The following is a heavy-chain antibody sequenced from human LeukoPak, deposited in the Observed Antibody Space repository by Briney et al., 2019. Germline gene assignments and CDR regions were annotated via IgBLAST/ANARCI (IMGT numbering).Heavy chain of an antibody. CDR3: VKDSSTTWFGGDSE. CDR2: ISPDGTNK. D-gene: IGHD3-10*01. J-gene: IGHJ4*02. Sequence: GGSLRLSCKASGFTFSYYGLHWVRQAPGKGLEWVALISPDGTNKNYADFVKGRFTISRDNSKNTLYLQMNSLRVEDTAAYYCVKDSSTTWFGGDSEWGQGALVTVSS. CDR1: GFTFSYYG. V-gene: IGHV3-30*18.